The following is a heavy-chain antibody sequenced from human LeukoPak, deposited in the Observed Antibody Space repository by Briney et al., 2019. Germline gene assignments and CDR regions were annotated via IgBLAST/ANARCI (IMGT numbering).Heavy chain of an antibody. D-gene: IGHD6-25*01. CDR3: ARGSGRLDHYYYMDV. V-gene: IGHV3-13*01. J-gene: IGHJ6*03. Sequence: GGSLRLSCAASGFTFSSYDMHWVRQATGKGLEWVSAIGTAGDTYYPGSVKGRFTISRENAKNSLYLQMNSLRAGDTAVYYCARGSGRLDHYYYMDVWGKGTTVTVSS. CDR2: IGTAGDT. CDR1: GFTFSSYD.